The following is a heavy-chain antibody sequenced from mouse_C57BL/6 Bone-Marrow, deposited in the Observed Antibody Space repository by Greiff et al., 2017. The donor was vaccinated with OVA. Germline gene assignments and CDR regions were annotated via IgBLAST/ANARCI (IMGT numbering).Heavy chain of an antibody. CDR2: IYPRSGNT. Sequence: QVQLQQSGAELARPGASVKLSCKASGYTFTSYGISWVKQRTGQGLEWIGEIYPRSGNTYYNEKFKGKATLTADKSSSTAYMELRSLTSEDSAVYFCASYYYGSRHHYWGQGTTLTVSS. CDR1: GYTFTSYG. CDR3: ASYYYGSRHHY. D-gene: IGHD1-1*01. J-gene: IGHJ2*01. V-gene: IGHV1-81*01.